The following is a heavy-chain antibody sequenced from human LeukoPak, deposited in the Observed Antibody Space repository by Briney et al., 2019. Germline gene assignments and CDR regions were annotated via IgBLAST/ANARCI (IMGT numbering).Heavy chain of an antibody. J-gene: IGHJ6*04. CDR1: GFTFSSYG. D-gene: IGHD1-1*01. CDR2: IWYDGSNK. V-gene: IGHV3-33*01. Sequence: GSLLLSCAASGFTFSSYGMHWVRPAAGKRLEWVAVIWYDGSNKYYADSVKGRFTISRDNSKNPLYLQMNSLRAEDTAVYYCARDRESAGGYYYYGMDVWGKGTTFTVSS. CDR3: ARDRESAGGYYYYGMDV.